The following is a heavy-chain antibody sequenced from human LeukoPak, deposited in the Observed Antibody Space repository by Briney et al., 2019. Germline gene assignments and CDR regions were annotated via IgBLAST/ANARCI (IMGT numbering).Heavy chain of an antibody. Sequence: GGSLRLSCAASGFTFSSSEMTWVRQAPGKGLEWISYISSGGSTIYYADSVKGRFTISRDNAKNSLYLQMNSLRAEDTALYYCARPGLSYYYGMDVWGQGTTVTVSS. CDR2: ISSGGSTI. J-gene: IGHJ6*02. CDR1: GFTFSSSE. CDR3: ARPGLSYYYGMDV. D-gene: IGHD3-22*01. V-gene: IGHV3-48*03.